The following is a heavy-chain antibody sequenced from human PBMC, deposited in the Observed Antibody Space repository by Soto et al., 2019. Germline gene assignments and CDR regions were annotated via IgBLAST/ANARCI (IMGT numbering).Heavy chain of an antibody. CDR2: ISNSGGST. J-gene: IGHJ4*02. D-gene: IGHD1-1*01. Sequence: EVHLLESGGGLIQPGGSLILSCAASGFTFSSYAMSWVRQAPGKGLEWVSAISNSGGSTYYADSVKGRFTISRDNSKNTLYLQMNSLRAEDTAVYYCAKEGERPPPTTFDYWGQGTLVTVSS. CDR1: GFTFSSYA. CDR3: AKEGERPPPTTFDY. V-gene: IGHV3-23*01.